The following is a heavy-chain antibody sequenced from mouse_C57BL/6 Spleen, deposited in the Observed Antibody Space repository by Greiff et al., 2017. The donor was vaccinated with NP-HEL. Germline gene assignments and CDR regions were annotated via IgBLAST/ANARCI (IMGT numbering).Heavy chain of an antibody. Sequence: VKLQESGAELARPGASVKMSCKASGYTFTSYTMHWVKQRPGQGLEWIGYINPSSGYTKYNQKFKDKATLTADKSSSTAYMQLSSLTSEDSAVYYCAREGTTRPSDYWGQGTTLTVSS. CDR2: INPSSGYT. CDR1: GYTFTSYT. D-gene: IGHD3-3*01. CDR3: AREGTTRPSDY. J-gene: IGHJ2*01. V-gene: IGHV1-4*01.